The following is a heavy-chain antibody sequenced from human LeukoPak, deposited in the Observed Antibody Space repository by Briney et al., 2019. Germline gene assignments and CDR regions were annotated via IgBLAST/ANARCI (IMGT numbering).Heavy chain of an antibody. Sequence: SETLSLTCAVYGGSFSGYYWSWIRQPPGKGLEWIGEINHSGSTNYNPSLKSRVTISVDRSKNQFSLKLSSVTAADTAVYYCARGSSGIRFDYWGQGTLVTVSS. CDR3: ARGSSGIRFDY. J-gene: IGHJ4*02. CDR1: GGSFSGYY. CDR2: INHSGST. V-gene: IGHV4-34*01. D-gene: IGHD1-14*01.